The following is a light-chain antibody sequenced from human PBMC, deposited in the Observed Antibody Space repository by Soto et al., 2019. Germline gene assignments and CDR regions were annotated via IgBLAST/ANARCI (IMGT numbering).Light chain of an antibody. CDR3: CSSAGTYTYV. Sequence: QSVLTQPRSVSRSPGQSVAISCTGTNSNLGDYNYVSWYQQHPGKAPKLMISDVSKRPSGVPDRFSGSKSGNTASLTISGLQAEDEADYYCCSSAGTYTYVFGTGTKLTVL. J-gene: IGLJ1*01. CDR2: DVS. CDR1: NSNLGDYNY. V-gene: IGLV2-11*01.